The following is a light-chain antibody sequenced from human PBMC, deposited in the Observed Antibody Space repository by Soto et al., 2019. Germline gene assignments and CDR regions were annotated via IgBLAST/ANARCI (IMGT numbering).Light chain of an antibody. V-gene: IGLV2-14*01. Sequence: QSALTQPASVSGSPGLSITISCTGTSSDVGAFNYVSWYLQYPGKAPKLMIYEVGNRPSGVSNRFSGSKSGNTASLTISGLQAEDEADYYCCSYASGSIYVFGTGTKLTVL. CDR2: EVG. CDR1: SSDVGAFNY. CDR3: CSYASGSIYV. J-gene: IGLJ1*01.